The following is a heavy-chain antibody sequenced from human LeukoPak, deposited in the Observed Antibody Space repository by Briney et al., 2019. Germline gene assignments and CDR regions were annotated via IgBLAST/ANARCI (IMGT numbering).Heavy chain of an antibody. J-gene: IGHJ2*01. CDR1: GFTFSSYA. D-gene: IGHD3-22*01. Sequence: GGSLRLSCAASGFTFSSYAMHWVRQAPGKGLEWVAVISYDGSNKYYADSVKGRFTISRDNSKNTLYLQMNSLRAEDTAVYYCAREDYDSSGYPNWYFDLWGRGTLVTVSS. CDR2: ISYDGSNK. CDR3: AREDYDSSGYPNWYFDL. V-gene: IGHV3-30*04.